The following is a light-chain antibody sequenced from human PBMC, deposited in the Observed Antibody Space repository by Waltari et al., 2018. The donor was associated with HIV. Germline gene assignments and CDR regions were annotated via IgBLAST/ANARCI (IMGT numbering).Light chain of an antibody. Sequence: DIVMTQSPDSLVVSLGERATINCKSSQSVLHSSNNKNYLAWYQQKPGQPPKVLIYWASARQPVVPDRFSGSGSGTDVSLTISSLQAEDVAVYYCQQYYEAPPWAFGQGTKVEVK. J-gene: IGKJ1*01. CDR2: WAS. V-gene: IGKV4-1*01. CDR1: QSVLHSSNNKNY. CDR3: QQYYEAPPWA.